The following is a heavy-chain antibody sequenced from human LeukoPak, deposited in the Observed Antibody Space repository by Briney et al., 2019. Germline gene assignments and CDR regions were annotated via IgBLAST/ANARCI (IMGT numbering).Heavy chain of an antibody. D-gene: IGHD2-15*01. J-gene: IGHJ6*02. CDR2: ISAYNGNT. CDR1: GYTFTSYG. Sequence: ASVKVSCKASGYTFTSYGISWVRQAPGQGLEWMGWISAYNGNTNYAQKLQGRVTMTTDTSTSTAYMELRSLRSDDTAVYYCARDPLVVVAATYYYYYGMDVWGQGTTVTVTS. V-gene: IGHV1-18*01. CDR3: ARDPLVVVAATYYYYYGMDV.